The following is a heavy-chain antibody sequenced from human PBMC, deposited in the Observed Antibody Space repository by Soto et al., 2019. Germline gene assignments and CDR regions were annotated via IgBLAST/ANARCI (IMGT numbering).Heavy chain of an antibody. CDR3: AGGRGVRGTVIATYYSYGVDV. Sequence: QVQLQQWGAGLLKPSETLSLTCAVYGGSFSSYYWHWIRQPPGKGREWIGEINHSGSTNYKPSLKSRVTISVDTSKKQFSLKLSSVTAADTAVYYCAGGRGVRGTVIATYYSYGVDVWGQGTTVTVSS. D-gene: IGHD3-10*01. CDR2: INHSGST. J-gene: IGHJ6*02. CDR1: GGSFSSYY. V-gene: IGHV4-34*01.